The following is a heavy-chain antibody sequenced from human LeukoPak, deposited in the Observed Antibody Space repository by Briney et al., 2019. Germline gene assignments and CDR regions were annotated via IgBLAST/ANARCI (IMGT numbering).Heavy chain of an antibody. D-gene: IGHD2-21*02. CDR2: ISAYNGNT. CDR3: ARGRGHIVVVTAILEFDY. J-gene: IGHJ4*02. CDR1: GYTFTSYG. Sequence: ASVKVSCKASGYTFTSYGISWVRQAPGQGLEWMGWISAYNGNTNYAQKLQGRVTMTTDTSTSTVYMELSSLRSEDTAVYYCARGRGHIVVVTAILEFDYWGQGTLVTVSS. V-gene: IGHV1-18*01.